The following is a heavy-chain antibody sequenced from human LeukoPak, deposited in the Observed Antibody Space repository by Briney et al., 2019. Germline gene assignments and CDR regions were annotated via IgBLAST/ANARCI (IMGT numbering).Heavy chain of an antibody. Sequence: SETLSLTCTVSGGSISSSTYYWDWIRQPPGKGLEWIGTIYYSGSTYYNPSLKSRVTISVDTSKNQFSLKLSSMTAADTAVYYCAREISVVVTAVGWFDPWGQGTLVTVFS. V-gene: IGHV4-39*02. J-gene: IGHJ5*02. D-gene: IGHD2-21*02. CDR1: GGSISSSTYY. CDR2: IYYSGST. CDR3: AREISVVVTAVGWFDP.